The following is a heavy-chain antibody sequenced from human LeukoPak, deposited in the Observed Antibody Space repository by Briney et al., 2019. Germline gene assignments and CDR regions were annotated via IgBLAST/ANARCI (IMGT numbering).Heavy chain of an antibody. CDR2: IYSRGPT. CDR3: ARGPPVRGVPLIDY. Sequence: SAALALTWAVSGGSIRSDDWSRIRQRPGKGLERMGYIYSRGPTNYNPSLKSRVTISIDTSKNQFSLTLSSVTAADTAVYYCARGPPVRGVPLIDYWGQGTLVTVSS. J-gene: IGHJ4*02. D-gene: IGHD3-10*01. V-gene: IGHV4-59*01. CDR1: GGSIRSDD.